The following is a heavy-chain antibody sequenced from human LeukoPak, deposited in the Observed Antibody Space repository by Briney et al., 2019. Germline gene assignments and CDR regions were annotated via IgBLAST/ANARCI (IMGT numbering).Heavy chain of an antibody. CDR2: IDWNDDK. D-gene: IGHD1-26*01. Sequence: SGPALVKPTQTLTLTCTFSGFSLSTSGMRVTWIRQPPGKALEWLARIDWNDDKFYSTSLKTRLTTSKDTSKSQVVLTMTNVDPVDTGTYYCARMGGNYQFDSWGQGTLVTVSS. J-gene: IGHJ4*02. CDR3: ARMGGNYQFDS. V-gene: IGHV2-70*04. CDR1: GFSLSTSGMR.